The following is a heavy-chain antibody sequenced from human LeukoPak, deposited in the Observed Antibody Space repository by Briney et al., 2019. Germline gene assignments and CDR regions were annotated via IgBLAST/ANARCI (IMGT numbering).Heavy chain of an antibody. D-gene: IGHD6-13*01. CDR1: GGTFSSYA. Sequence: ASVKVSCKASGGTFSSYAISWVRQAPGQGLEWMGGIIPIFGTANCAQKFQGRVTITADKSTSTAYMELSSLRSEDTAVYYCARSQQDNWFDPWGQGTLVTVSS. CDR2: IIPIFGTA. CDR3: ARSQQDNWFDP. V-gene: IGHV1-69*06. J-gene: IGHJ5*02.